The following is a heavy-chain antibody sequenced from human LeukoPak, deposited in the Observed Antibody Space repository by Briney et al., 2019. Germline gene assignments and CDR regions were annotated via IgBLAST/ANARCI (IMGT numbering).Heavy chain of an antibody. D-gene: IGHD4-17*01. V-gene: IGHV3-23*01. J-gene: IGHJ5*02. CDR3: AKDSLRKYGDYETSSNWLDP. CDR1: GFTFSSYA. CDR2: ISGSGGST. Sequence: GGSLRLSCAASGFTFSSYAMSWVRQAPGKGLEWVSAISGSGGSTYYADSVKGRFTISRDNSKNTLYLQMNSLRAEDTAVYYCAKDSLRKYGDYETSSNWLDPWGQGTLVTVSS.